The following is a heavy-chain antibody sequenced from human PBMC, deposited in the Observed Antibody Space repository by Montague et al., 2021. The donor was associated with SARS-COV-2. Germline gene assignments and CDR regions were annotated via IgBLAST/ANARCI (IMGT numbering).Heavy chain of an antibody. Sequence: PALVEPTQTLTLTCTSSGFSLSTSGMCVSWIRQPPGKALEWLALIDWDDDKYYSTSLKTRLTISKDTSKNQVVLTMTNMDPVDTATYYCARIWGATRGDAFDIWGQGTMVTVSS. D-gene: IGHD1-26*01. CDR3: ARIWGATRGDAFDI. CDR2: IDWDDDK. CDR1: GFSLSTSGMC. J-gene: IGHJ3*02. V-gene: IGHV2-70*01.